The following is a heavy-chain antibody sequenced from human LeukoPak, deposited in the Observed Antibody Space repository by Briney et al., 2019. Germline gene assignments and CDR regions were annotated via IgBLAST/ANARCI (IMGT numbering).Heavy chain of an antibody. CDR2: TYPGGSDI. CDR3: ARHGYYSSGTYYTPDH. CDR1: GYSFTSYW. J-gene: IGHJ4*02. D-gene: IGHD3-10*01. Sequence: GESLKISCKASGYSFTSYWIGWVRQMPGKGLGWMGITYPGGSDIRYSPSFQGQVTFSADKSTSTAYLQWSSLKASDTAMYYCARHGYYSSGTYYTPDHWGQGTLVTVSS. V-gene: IGHV5-51*01.